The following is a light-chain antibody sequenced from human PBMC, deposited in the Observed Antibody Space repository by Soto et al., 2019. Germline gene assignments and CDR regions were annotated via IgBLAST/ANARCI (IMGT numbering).Light chain of an antibody. CDR2: QAS. V-gene: IGKV1-5*03. CDR1: QSINSL. CDR3: QQYSTYKM. J-gene: IGKJ1*01. Sequence: DIQMTQSLSVLSASVGDRVTITCRASQSINSLLAWYQQKPGKAPKLLIYQASRLESGVPSRFSGSGSGTEFTLTISCLQPDDFATYYCQQYSTYKMFGQGTKVDIK.